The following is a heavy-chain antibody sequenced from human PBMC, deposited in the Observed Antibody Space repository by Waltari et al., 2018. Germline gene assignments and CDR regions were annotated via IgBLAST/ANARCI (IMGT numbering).Heavy chain of an antibody. V-gene: IGHV4-59*11. CDR3: AREVGSGGSCYFTTFDF. CDR2: IYYSGSN. Sequence: QVQLQESGPGLVKPSETLSLTCTVSGGSISSHYWSWIRQPPGKGLEWIGYIYYSGSNNYTPPLKSRVTISVDTSKNKFSRKLGLVTAAETAVYNCAREVGSGGSCYFTTFDFWGRGTLVTVSS. J-gene: IGHJ2*01. CDR1: GGSISSHY. D-gene: IGHD2-15*01.